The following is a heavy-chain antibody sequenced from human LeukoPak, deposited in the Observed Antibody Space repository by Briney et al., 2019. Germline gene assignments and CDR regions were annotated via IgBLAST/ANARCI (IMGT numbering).Heavy chain of an antibody. CDR3: ARDSDEGDFDY. D-gene: IGHD3-16*01. V-gene: IGHV3-9*01. CDR1: GFTFDDYA. J-gene: IGHJ4*02. Sequence: GGSLRLSCAASGFTFDDYAMHWVRQAPGKGLEWVSGISWNSGSIGYADSVKGRFTISRDNAKNSLYLQMNSLRAEDTAVYYCARDSDEGDFDYWGQGTLVTVSS. CDR2: ISWNSGSI.